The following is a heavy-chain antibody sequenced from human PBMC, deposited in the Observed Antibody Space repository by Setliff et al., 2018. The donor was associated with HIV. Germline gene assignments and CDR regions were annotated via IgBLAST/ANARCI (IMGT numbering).Heavy chain of an antibody. CDR1: GGSFSAYY. V-gene: IGHV4-34*09. CDR2: INPSGNA. D-gene: IGHD3-22*01. CDR3: AADTGFYFDSTGYSTAFDI. Sequence: PSETLSLTCTVSGGSFSAYYWTWIRQPPGKGLEWIGEINPSGNADYNPSLKSRLSISVDTSKKHFSLKLSSVTAADTAVYYCAADTGFYFDSTGYSTAFDIWGPGTMVTVS. J-gene: IGHJ3*02.